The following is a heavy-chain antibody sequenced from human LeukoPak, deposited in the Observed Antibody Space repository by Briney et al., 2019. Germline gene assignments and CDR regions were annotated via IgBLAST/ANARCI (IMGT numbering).Heavy chain of an antibody. D-gene: IGHD2/OR15-2a*01. CDR3: ARDEPSPDSTDLDY. V-gene: IGHV3-20*04. J-gene: IGHJ4*02. CDR2: INWNGGST. Sequence: GGSLRLSCAASGFTFDDYGMSWVRQAPGKGLEWVSGINWNGGSTGYADSVKGRFTISRDNAKNSLYLQMNSLRADDTAVYYCARDEPSPDSTDLDYWGQGTLVTVSS. CDR1: GFTFDDYG.